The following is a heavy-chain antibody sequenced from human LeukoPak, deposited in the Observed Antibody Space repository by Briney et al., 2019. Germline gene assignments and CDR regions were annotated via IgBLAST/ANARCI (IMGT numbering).Heavy chain of an antibody. CDR3: ARDYYDSSGYYVEKRFDY. Sequence: GGSLRLSCAASGFTFSSYSMNWVRQAPGKGLEWVSSISSSSSYIYYADSVKGRFTISRDNAKNSLYLQMNSLRAEDTAVYYCARDYYDSSGYYVEKRFDYWGQGTLATVSS. J-gene: IGHJ4*02. CDR2: ISSSSSYI. CDR1: GFTFSSYS. V-gene: IGHV3-21*01. D-gene: IGHD3-22*01.